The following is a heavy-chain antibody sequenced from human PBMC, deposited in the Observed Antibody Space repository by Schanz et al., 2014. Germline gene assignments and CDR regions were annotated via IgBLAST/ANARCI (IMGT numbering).Heavy chain of an antibody. CDR2: ISGSGGTT. D-gene: IGHD1-1*01. CDR3: ARGRVLES. Sequence: EVQLAESGGGLVQPGGSLRLSCAASTFTFSSDWMSWVHQAPGKGLEWVSAISGSGGTTYYADSVKGRFTISRDNSKNTLYLQMNSLRAEDTAVYYCARGRVLESWGQGTLVTVSS. V-gene: IGHV3-23*04. CDR1: TFTFSSDW. J-gene: IGHJ5*02.